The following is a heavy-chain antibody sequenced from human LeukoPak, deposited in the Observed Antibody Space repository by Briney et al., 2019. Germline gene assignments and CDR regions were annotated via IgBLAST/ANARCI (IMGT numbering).Heavy chain of an antibody. CDR1: GGSISSGDYY. J-gene: IGHJ4*02. CDR3: ARDGGKDYGIDY. V-gene: IGHV4-30-4*01. D-gene: IGHD4-17*01. Sequence: SETLSLTCTVSGGSISSGDYYWSWIRQPPGKGLEWIGYIYYSGSTYYNPSLKSRVTISVDTSKNQFSLKLSSVTAADTAVYYCARDGGKDYGIDYWGQGTLVTVSS. CDR2: IYYSGST.